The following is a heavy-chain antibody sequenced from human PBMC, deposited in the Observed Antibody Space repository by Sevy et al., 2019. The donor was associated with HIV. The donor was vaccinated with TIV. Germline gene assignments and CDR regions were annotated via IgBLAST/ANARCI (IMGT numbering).Heavy chain of an antibody. CDR3: SRERRTLNYYARSRYNYYFDY. V-gene: IGHV3-21*01. J-gene: IGHJ4*02. CDR2: ITSSSDYI. D-gene: IGHD3-22*01. Sequence: GGSLRLSCAASGFTFSNYNMNCVRQAPGKGLEWVSSITSSSDYIYDADSVKGRFTISRDNAKNSLYLQMNSLRAEDTAVYCCSRERRTLNYYARSRYNYYFDYWGQGTKVDVSS. CDR1: GFTFSNYN.